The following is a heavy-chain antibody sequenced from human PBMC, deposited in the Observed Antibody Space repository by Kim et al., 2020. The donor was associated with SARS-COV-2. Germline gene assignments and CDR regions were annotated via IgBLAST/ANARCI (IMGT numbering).Heavy chain of an antibody. J-gene: IGHJ5*02. V-gene: IGHV1-8*01. CDR2: SGKK. CDR3: ARGRSGHP. D-gene: IGHD2-15*01. Sequence: SGKKGYAQKFQGRVTMARNTSISTAYMELSSLRSEDTAVYYCARGRSGHPWGQGTLVTVSS.